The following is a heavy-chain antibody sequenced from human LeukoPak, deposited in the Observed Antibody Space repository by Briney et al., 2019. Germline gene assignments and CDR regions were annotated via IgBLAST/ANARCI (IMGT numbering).Heavy chain of an antibody. V-gene: IGHV3-23*01. J-gene: IGHJ6*03. Sequence: PGGSLRPSCTASGFTFSSYAMSWVRQAPGKGLEWVSAISGSGGSTYYADSVKGRFTISRDNSKNTLYLQMNSLRAEDTAVYYCAKAAAGSQHSYYYYYYLDVWGTGTTVTISS. CDR2: ISGSGGST. CDR1: GFTFSSYA. CDR3: AKAAAGSQHSYYYYYYLDV. D-gene: IGHD6-13*01.